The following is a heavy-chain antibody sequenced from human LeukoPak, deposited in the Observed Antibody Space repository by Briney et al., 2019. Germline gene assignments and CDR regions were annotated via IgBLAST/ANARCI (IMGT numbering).Heavy chain of an antibody. Sequence: PGRSLRLSCAASGFTFNIYGMHWVRQAPGKGLEWVAFISYDGSNEYYADSVKGRFTISRDNSKNTLYLQMNSLRSEDTAVYYCAKTISPSYNCFDPWGQGTLVTVSS. V-gene: IGHV3-30*18. CDR3: AKTISPSYNCFDP. D-gene: IGHD1-14*01. J-gene: IGHJ5*02. CDR1: GFTFNIYG. CDR2: ISYDGSNE.